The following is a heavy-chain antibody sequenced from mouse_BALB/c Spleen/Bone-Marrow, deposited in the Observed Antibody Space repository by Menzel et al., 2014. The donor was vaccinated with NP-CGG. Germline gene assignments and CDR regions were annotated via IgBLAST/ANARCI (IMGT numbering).Heavy chain of an antibody. Sequence: EVHLVESGGGLVQPGDSLRLSCATSGFTFSDFYMEWVRQPPGKRLEWIAASRNKAKHYTTEYSASVKGWFIVSRDTSQSILYLQMNALRAEDTAIYYCARDVGYGNYFVYWGQGTLVTVSA. CDR3: ARDVGYGNYFVY. V-gene: IGHV7-1*02. D-gene: IGHD2-10*02. CDR2: SRNKAKHYTT. J-gene: IGHJ3*01. CDR1: GFTFSDFY.